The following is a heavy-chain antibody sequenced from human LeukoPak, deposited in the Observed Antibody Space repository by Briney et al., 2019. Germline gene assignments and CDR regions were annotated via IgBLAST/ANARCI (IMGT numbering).Heavy chain of an antibody. Sequence: SETLSLTCTVSGVSFSSYHWTWIRQPAGKGLEWLGRIYPGVRTYYSPSLESRLTMSADTSKNQFSLNLRSMTAADTAVYFCARSAVTRAGVFDYWGRGILVTVSS. J-gene: IGHJ4*02. V-gene: IGHV4-4*07. CDR3: ARSAVTRAGVFDY. CDR2: IYPGVRT. D-gene: IGHD4-17*01. CDR1: GVSFSSYH.